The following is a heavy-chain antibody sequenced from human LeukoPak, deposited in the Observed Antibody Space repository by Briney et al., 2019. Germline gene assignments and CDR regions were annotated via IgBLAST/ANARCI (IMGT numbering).Heavy chain of an antibody. CDR3: ARGLLLGGFDY. Sequence: ASVKVSCKASSYTFITYGISWVRQAPGQGLEWMGWIGPNNGNTNYAQNLQGRVTMTTDTSTDTAYMELSSLRSEDTAVYYCARGLLLGGFDYWGQGTLVTVSS. CDR1: SYTFITYG. D-gene: IGHD7-27*01. J-gene: IGHJ4*02. V-gene: IGHV1-18*01. CDR2: IGPNNGNT.